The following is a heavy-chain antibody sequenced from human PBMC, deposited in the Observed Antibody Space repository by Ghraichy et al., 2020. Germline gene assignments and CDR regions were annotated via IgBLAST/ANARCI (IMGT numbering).Heavy chain of an antibody. D-gene: IGHD3-10*01. CDR2: IYYSGST. Sequence: SETLSLTCTVSGGSISSSSYYWGWIRQPPGKGLEWIGSIYYSGSTYYNPSLKSRVTISVDTSKNQFSLKLSSVTAADTAVYYCASGDLMVQGDANARWFDPWGQGTLVTVSS. J-gene: IGHJ5*02. V-gene: IGHV4-39*01. CDR1: GGSISSSSYY. CDR3: ASGDLMVQGDANARWFDP.